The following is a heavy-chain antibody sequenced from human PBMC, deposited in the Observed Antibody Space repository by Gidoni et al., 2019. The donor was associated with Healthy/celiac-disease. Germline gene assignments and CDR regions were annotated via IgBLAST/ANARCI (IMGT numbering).Heavy chain of an antibody. CDR2: ISGSGGST. CDR1: GFTFRRYA. J-gene: IGHJ3*02. CDR3: AKGRAYSSSRGSFDI. D-gene: IGHD6-6*01. V-gene: IGHV3-23*01. Sequence: EVQLLASGGGLVQPAWCLRSSCAASGFTFRRYAMSWVRQAPGKGLEWVSAISGSGGSTYYADSVKGRFTISRDNSKNSLYLQMNSLSAEDTAVYYCAKGRAYSSSRGSFDIWGQGTMVTVSS.